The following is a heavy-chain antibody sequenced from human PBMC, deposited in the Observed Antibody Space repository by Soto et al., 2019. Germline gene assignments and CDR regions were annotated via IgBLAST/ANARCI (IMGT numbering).Heavy chain of an antibody. V-gene: IGHV4-39*01. Sequence: SETLSLTCTVSGGSISSSVYYWGWIRQPLGKDLEWIGSIYYSGSTYHNPSLKSRVTMSVDTSKNQFSLELSSVTAADTALYYCATHVIATRLYDYFDAWGQGALVTVSS. CDR3: ATHVIATRLYDYFDA. CDR2: IYYSGST. J-gene: IGHJ4*02. CDR1: GGSISSSVYY. D-gene: IGHD2-21*01.